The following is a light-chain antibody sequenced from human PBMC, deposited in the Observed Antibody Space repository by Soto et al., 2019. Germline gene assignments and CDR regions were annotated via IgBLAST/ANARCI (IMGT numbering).Light chain of an antibody. J-gene: IGKJ2*01. CDR2: TAS. Sequence: IQLTQSPASLSASVGDRVTITCRASQGISSHLAWYQHTPGKAPKLLIYTASTLQSEVPSRFSGSGSGTDFTLTISSLQPKDFATYYCQQLNSYPYTFGQGTKLEIK. CDR1: QGISSH. V-gene: IGKV1-9*01. CDR3: QQLNSYPYT.